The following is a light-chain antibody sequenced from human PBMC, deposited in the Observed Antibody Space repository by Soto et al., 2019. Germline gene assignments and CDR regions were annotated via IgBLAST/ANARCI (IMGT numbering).Light chain of an antibody. J-gene: IGLJ1*01. Sequence: QSALTQPASVSGSPGQSITISCTGTSSDVGSYNLVSWYQQHPGKAPKLMIYEGSSRPSGVSNRFSGSKSGNTASLTISGLQAEDEADYYCSSYTSSSPYVFGTGTKLTVL. V-gene: IGLV2-14*02. CDR3: SSYTSSSPYV. CDR2: EGS. CDR1: SSDVGSYNL.